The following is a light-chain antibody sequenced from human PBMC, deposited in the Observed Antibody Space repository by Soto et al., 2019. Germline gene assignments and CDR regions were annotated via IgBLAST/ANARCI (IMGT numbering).Light chain of an antibody. CDR3: QRYGSSPPT. V-gene: IGKV3-20*01. Sequence: EIVLTQSPGTLSLSPGERATLSCRASQSVSSNYLAWYRRKPGQAPRLLIYGASYGATGIPGRFSGSGSGTDFSLSITRLEPEDFAMYYCQRYGSSPPTFGPGTRVEIK. J-gene: IGKJ1*01. CDR2: GAS. CDR1: QSVSSNY.